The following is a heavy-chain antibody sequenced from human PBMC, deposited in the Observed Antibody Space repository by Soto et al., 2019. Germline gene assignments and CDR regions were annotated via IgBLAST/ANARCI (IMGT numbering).Heavy chain of an antibody. CDR3: ARGGLTSSDYDFWSGMANLLDY. CDR1: GYTFTGYD. V-gene: IGHV1-2*02. CDR2: INPNSGST. J-gene: IGHJ4*02. D-gene: IGHD3-3*01. Sequence: ASVKVSCKASGYTFTGYDMHWVRQAPGQGLEWMGWINPNSGSTNYAQKFQGRVTMTRDTSISTAYMELSRLRSEDTAVYYCARGGLTSSDYDFWSGMANLLDYWGQGTLVTVSS.